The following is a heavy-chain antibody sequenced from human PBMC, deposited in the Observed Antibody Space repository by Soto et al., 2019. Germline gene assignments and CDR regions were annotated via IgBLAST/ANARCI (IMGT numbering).Heavy chain of an antibody. CDR2: ISYDGSNK. D-gene: IGHD3-22*01. CDR3: AKDRAVRDDSSGYYWLSYYYYYGMDV. Sequence: PGGSLRLSCAASGFTFSSYGMHWVRQAPGKGLEWVAVISYDGSNKYYADSVKGRFTISRDNSKNTLYLQMNSLRAEDTAVYYCAKDRAVRDDSSGYYWLSYYYYYGMDVWGQGTTVTVSS. J-gene: IGHJ6*02. V-gene: IGHV3-30*18. CDR1: GFTFSSYG.